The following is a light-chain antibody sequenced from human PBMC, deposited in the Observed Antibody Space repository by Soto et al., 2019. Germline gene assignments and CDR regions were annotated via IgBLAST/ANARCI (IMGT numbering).Light chain of an antibody. J-gene: IGLJ2*01. V-gene: IGLV4-69*01. CDR1: SGHSSYA. Sequence: QSLLTQSPSASASLGASVKLTCTLSSGHSSYAIAWHQQQPEKGPRYLMKLNSDGSHSKGDGIPDRFSGSSSGAERYLTISSLQSEDEADYYCQTWGTGINVVFGGGTKLTVL. CDR2: LNSDGSH. CDR3: QTWGTGINVV.